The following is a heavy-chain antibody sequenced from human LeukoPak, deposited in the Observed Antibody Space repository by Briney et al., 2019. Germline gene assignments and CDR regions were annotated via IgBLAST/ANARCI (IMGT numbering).Heavy chain of an antibody. CDR2: ISGSGGST. D-gene: IGHD6-13*01. CDR1: GFTFRSYT. J-gene: IGHJ4*02. Sequence: PGGSLRLSCAASGFTFRSYTLIWVRQAPGKGLEWVSGISGSGGSTYYADSVKGRFTIPRDNSKNTLYLQVSGLKAEDTAVYYCAKDGKKYGSTWDFDYWGQGTLVTVSS. V-gene: IGHV3-23*01. CDR3: AKDGKKYGSTWDFDY.